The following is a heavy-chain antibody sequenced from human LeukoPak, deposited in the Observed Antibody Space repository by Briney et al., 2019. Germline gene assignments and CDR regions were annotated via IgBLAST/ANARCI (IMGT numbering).Heavy chain of an antibody. V-gene: IGHV4-34*01. Sequence: SETLSLTCTVSGGSISLYYWSWIRQPPGKGLEWIGEINHSGSTNYNPSLKSRVTISVDTSKNQFSLKLSSVTAANTAVYYCARGRVDTIFGVVIIEGPSYYYYMDVWGKGTTVTVSS. CDR2: INHSGST. CDR3: ARGRVDTIFGVVIIEGPSYYYYMDV. CDR1: GGSISLYY. J-gene: IGHJ6*03. D-gene: IGHD3-3*01.